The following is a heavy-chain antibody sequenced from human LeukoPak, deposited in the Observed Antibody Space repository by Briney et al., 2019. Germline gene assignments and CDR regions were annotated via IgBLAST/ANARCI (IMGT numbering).Heavy chain of an antibody. CDR3: AKDLYCSSTSCSLFDY. J-gene: IGHJ4*02. V-gene: IGHV3-23*01. CDR1: GFTFSSYA. Sequence: GGSLRLSCAASGFTFSSYAMSGGRQAPGKGLEWVSAISGSGGSTYYADSVKGRLTISRDNSKNTLYLQMNSLSAEETAVYYCAKDLYCSSTSCSLFDYWGQGTLVTVSS. D-gene: IGHD2-2*01. CDR2: ISGSGGST.